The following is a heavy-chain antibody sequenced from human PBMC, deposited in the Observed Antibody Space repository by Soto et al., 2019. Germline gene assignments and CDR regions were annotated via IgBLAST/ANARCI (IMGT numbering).Heavy chain of an antibody. D-gene: IGHD4-17*01. CDR2: IIPILGIA. J-gene: IGHJ4*02. V-gene: IGHV1-69*08. CDR3: AKDYGGKDGDY. Sequence: VQLVQSGAEVKKPGSSVKVSCKASGGTFSSYTISWVRQAPGQGLEWMGRIIPILGIANYAQKFQGRVTITADKSTSTAYMELSSLRSDDTAVYYCAKDYGGKDGDYWGQGTLVTVSS. CDR1: GGTFSSYT.